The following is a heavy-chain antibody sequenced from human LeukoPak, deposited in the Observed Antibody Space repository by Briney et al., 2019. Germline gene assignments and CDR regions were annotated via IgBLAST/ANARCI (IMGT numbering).Heavy chain of an antibody. D-gene: IGHD2-2*01. CDR1: GYTFTSYA. CDR3: ARTYCSSTSCYASDY. CDR2: INSYNGDT. V-gene: IGHV1-18*01. Sequence: VASVKVSCTASGYTFTSYAMNWVRQAPGQGLEWMGWINSYNGDTNYAQKFQGRVTLTTDTSTSTAYMELRSLRSDDTAVYYCARTYCSSTSCYASDYWGQGTLVTVSS. J-gene: IGHJ4*02.